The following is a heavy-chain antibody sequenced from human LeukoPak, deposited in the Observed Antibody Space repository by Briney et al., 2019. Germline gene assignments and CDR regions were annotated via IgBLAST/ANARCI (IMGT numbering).Heavy chain of an antibody. CDR1: GGTFSSYA. CDR2: IIPIFGTA. J-gene: IGHJ4*02. CDR3: ARDWMGRDVAVAGPYDY. V-gene: IGHV1-69*05. D-gene: IGHD6-19*01. Sequence: GASVKVSCKGSGGTFSSYAISWVRQAPGQGLEWMGRIIPIFGTANYAQKFQGRVTITTDESTSTAYMELSSLRSEDTAVYYCARDWMGRDVAVAGPYDYWGQGTLVTVSS.